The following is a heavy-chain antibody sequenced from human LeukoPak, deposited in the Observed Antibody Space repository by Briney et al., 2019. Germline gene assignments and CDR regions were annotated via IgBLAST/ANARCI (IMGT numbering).Heavy chain of an antibody. V-gene: IGHV3-20*04. CDR2: ITWNSGST. D-gene: IGHD3-9*01. Sequence: GGSLRLSCAASGFTFANYGMSWVRQVPGKGLEWVSGITWNSGSTGYADFVKGRFTISRDNAKNSLYLQMDSLRAEDTAFYYCARGGILTGYFEDYWGQGTRVPVSS. J-gene: IGHJ4*02. CDR1: GFTFANYG. CDR3: ARGGILTGYFEDY.